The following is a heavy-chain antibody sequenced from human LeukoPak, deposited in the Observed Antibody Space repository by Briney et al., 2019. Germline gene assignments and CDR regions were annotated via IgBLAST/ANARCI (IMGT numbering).Heavy chain of an antibody. Sequence: SVKVSCKASGGTFSSYAISWVRQAPGQGLEWMGRIIPIFGTANYAQKFQGRVTITTDESTSTAYMELSSLRSEDTAVYCCARDRASTAMAYFDYWGQGTLVTVSS. CDR3: ARDRASTAMAYFDY. CDR2: IIPIFGTA. J-gene: IGHJ4*02. CDR1: GGTFSSYA. V-gene: IGHV1-69*05. D-gene: IGHD5-18*01.